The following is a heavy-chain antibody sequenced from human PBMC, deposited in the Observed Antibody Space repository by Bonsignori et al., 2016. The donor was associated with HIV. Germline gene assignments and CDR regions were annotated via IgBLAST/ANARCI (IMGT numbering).Heavy chain of an antibody. V-gene: IGHV4-39*07. CDR3: ARDLDNWSEEAFDI. J-gene: IGHJ3*02. CDR2: IFNSGTT. Sequence: RQAPGKGLEWIGSIFNSGTTYYNPSLKSRVTISVDTSKNQFFLRLTSVTAADTAVYYCARDLDNWSEEAFDIWGQGTMVTVSS. D-gene: IGHD3-3*01.